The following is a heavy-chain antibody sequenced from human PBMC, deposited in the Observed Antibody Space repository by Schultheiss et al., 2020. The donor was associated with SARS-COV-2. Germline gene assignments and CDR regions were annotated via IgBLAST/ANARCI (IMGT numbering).Heavy chain of an antibody. CDR1: GFTVSSNY. Sequence: GVLKLSCAASGFTVSSNYMSWVRQAPGKGLEWVSVIYSGGSTYYADSVKGRFTISRDNAKNSLYLQMNSLRAEDTAVYYCARVSAVAYDSSGYTDYWGQGTLVTVSS. CDR3: ARVSAVAYDSSGYTDY. D-gene: IGHD3-22*01. V-gene: IGHV3-53*01. J-gene: IGHJ4*02. CDR2: IYSGGST.